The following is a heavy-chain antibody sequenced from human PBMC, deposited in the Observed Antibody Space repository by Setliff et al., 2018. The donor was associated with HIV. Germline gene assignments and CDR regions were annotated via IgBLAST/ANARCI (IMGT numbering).Heavy chain of an antibody. CDR1: GGSINTGSYY. CDR3: ASRRAFGDPIDAFDI. CDR2: IYYSGST. V-gene: IGHV4-39*07. D-gene: IGHD2-21*01. J-gene: IGHJ3*02. Sequence: SETLSLTCTVSGGSINTGSYYWGWIRQPPGKGLESIGTIYYSGSTYYKSSLKSRLTISIDKAKNQISLKVTSVTAADTAVYYCASRRAFGDPIDAFDIWGQGTMVTVSS.